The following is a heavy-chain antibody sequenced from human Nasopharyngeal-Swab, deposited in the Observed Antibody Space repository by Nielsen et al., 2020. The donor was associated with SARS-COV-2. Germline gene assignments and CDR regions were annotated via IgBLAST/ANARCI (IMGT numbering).Heavy chain of an antibody. Sequence: ASVKVSCKASGYTFRDHYIHWVRQAPGQGLEWVGRLNPDSGGRNYALRFQGRVTMTRDTSITTAYMEMSGLASDDTAIYYCAREADFTGYYDFWGQGAQVIVSS. J-gene: IGHJ4*02. CDR1: GYTFRDHY. CDR2: LNPDSGGR. D-gene: IGHD2-8*02. CDR3: AREADFTGYYDF. V-gene: IGHV1-2*06.